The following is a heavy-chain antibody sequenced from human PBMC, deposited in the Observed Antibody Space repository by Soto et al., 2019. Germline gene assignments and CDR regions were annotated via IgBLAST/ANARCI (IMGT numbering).Heavy chain of an antibody. Sequence: ASVKVSCKASGYTFTSYAMHWVRQAPGQRLEWMGWINAGNGNTKYSQKFQGRVTITRDTSASTAYMELSSLRSEDTAVYYCARDSRIQLWLRPPRASSFDYWGQGTLVTVSS. CDR1: GYTFTSYA. J-gene: IGHJ4*02. D-gene: IGHD5-18*01. CDR3: ARDSRIQLWLRPPRASSFDY. V-gene: IGHV1-3*01. CDR2: INAGNGNT.